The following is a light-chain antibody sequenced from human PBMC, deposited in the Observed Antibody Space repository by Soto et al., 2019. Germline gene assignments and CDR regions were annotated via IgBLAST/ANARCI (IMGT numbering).Light chain of an antibody. V-gene: IGKV1-27*01. CDR1: QAISNY. CDR3: QKYNSAPRT. J-gene: IGKJ1*01. CDR2: AAT. Sequence: DIQMTQSPSSLSASAGDRVTITCRASQAISNYLAWYQQKPGKVPKLLIYAATTLQSGVPSRFSGSGSGTDFTLTIRSLQPEDVATYYCQKYNSAPRTFGQGTKVEIK.